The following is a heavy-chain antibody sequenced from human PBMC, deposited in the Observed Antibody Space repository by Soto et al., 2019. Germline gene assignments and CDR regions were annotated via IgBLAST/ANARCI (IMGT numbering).Heavy chain of an antibody. CDR1: GYSISSSNW. CDR3: ARNGDCTRPGCIVGWFDP. D-gene: IGHD2-8*01. V-gene: IGHV4-28*01. CDR2: IYYSGTT. J-gene: IGHJ5*02. Sequence: PSETLSLTCAVSGYSISSSNWWGWIRQPPGKGLEWIGYIYYSGTTYYNPSLKSRVTMSVDTSKNQFSLKLTSVTAVDTAVYYCARNGDCTRPGCIVGWFDPWGPGTLVTVSS.